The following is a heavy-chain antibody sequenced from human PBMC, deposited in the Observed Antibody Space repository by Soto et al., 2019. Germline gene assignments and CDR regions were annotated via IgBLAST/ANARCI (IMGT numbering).Heavy chain of an antibody. Sequence: GASVKVSCKASGGTFSSYAISWVRQAPGQGLEWKERIIPYNGKTNYAQKFQGRVTMTTDTSTSTAYMELRSLRSDDTAVYYCARARYYYGSGSYYNRPPFDYWGQGTLVTVSS. V-gene: IGHV1-18*01. D-gene: IGHD3-10*01. CDR3: ARARYYYGSGSYYNRPPFDY. J-gene: IGHJ4*02. CDR1: GGTFSSYA. CDR2: IIPYNGKT.